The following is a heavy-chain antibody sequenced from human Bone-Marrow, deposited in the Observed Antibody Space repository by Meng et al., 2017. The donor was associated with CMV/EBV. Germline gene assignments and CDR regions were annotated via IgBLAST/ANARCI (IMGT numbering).Heavy chain of an antibody. V-gene: IGHV1-2*02. Sequence: ASVKVSCKASGYTFTGYYMHWVRQAPGQGLEWMGWINPNSGGTNYAQKFQGRVTMTRDTSISTAYMELSRLRSDDTAVYYCARVVPASIPHYYYGMDVWGQGTTATVSS. CDR1: GYTFTGYY. CDR2: INPNSGGT. J-gene: IGHJ6*02. D-gene: IGHD2-2*01. CDR3: ARVVPASIPHYYYGMDV.